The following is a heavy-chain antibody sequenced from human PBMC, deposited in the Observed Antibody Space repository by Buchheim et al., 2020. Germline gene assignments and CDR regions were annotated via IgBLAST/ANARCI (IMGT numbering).Heavy chain of an antibody. CDR3: ARRGSGILFDY. V-gene: IGHV4-59*01. J-gene: IGHJ4*02. CDR2: IFYSGSL. Sequence: QVQLQESGPGLVKPSETLSLTCTVSGGSMTNYYWSWFRQPPGKGLEWIGYIFYSGSLNYSPSLKSRVTIPVDTSKNQLSLKLRSVTPADTAVYYCARRGSGILFDYWGQG. CDR1: GGSMTNYY. D-gene: IGHD3-10*01.